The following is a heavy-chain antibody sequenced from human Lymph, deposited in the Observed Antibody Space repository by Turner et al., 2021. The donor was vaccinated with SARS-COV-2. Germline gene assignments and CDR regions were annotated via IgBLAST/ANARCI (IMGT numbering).Heavy chain of an antibody. Sequence: QVQLVQSGAEVKKPGASVKVSCKVSGYTLTELSMHWVRQAPGKGLEWMGGFDPEDGETIYAQKFQGRVTMTEDTSTDTAYMELSSLRSEDTAVYYCATLKSNWKILTGRYYFDFWGQGTLVTVSS. CDR3: ATLKSNWKILTGRYYFDF. J-gene: IGHJ4*02. CDR2: FDPEDGET. D-gene: IGHD1-1*01. V-gene: IGHV1-24*01. CDR1: GYTLTELS.